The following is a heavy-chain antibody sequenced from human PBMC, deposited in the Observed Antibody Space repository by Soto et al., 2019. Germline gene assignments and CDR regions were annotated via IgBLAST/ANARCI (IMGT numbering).Heavy chain of an antibody. CDR3: ARGEWELLG. V-gene: IGHV3-53*02. J-gene: IGHJ4*02. CDR2: IYTGGTT. Sequence: DVQVVETGGGLIQPGGSLRLSCAASGFTVSSNYMSWVRQAPGKGLEWVSLIYTGGTTYYADSVKGRFTISRDNSKNTLYLQMNSLTAEDTAVYYCARGEWELLGRGQGTLVIVSS. D-gene: IGHD1-26*01. CDR1: GFTVSSNY.